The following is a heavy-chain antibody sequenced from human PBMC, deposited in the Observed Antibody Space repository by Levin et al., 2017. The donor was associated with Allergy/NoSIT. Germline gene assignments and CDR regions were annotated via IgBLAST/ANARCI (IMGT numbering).Heavy chain of an antibody. Sequence: SETLSLTCTVSGGSISSYYWSWIRQPPGKGLEWIGYINYSGSTNYKPSLKSRVTISVDTSKNQFSLRLSSVTAADTAVYYCARDRPGQSAFDIWGQGTMVTVSS. V-gene: IGHV4-59*01. D-gene: IGHD6-6*01. J-gene: IGHJ3*02. CDR2: INYSGST. CDR1: GGSISSYY. CDR3: ARDRPGQSAFDI.